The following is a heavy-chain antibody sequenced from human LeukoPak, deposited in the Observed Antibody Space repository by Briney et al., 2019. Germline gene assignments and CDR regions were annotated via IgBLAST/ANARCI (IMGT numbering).Heavy chain of an antibody. J-gene: IGHJ4*02. CDR2: ISSRGSAT. Sequence: PGGSLRLSCAASGFTFSDYYMSWIRQAPGKGLEWVSNISSRGSATYYADSVKGRFTISRDNTKNSLYLQMNRLRAEDTAVYYCARAPPGRATIEYDHWGQGTLVTVSS. V-gene: IGHV3-11*01. CDR1: GFTFSDYY. D-gene: IGHD2/OR15-2a*01. CDR3: ARAPPGRATIEYDH.